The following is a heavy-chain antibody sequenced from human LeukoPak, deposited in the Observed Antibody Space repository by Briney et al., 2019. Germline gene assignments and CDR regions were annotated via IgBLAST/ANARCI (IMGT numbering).Heavy chain of an antibody. Sequence: ASVKVSCKASGGTFSSYAISWVRQAPGQGLEWMGRIIPILGIANYAQKFQGRVTITADKSTGTAYMELSSLRSEDTAVYYCARDNYVVTGAFDIWGQGTMVTVSS. CDR1: GGTFSSYA. V-gene: IGHV1-69*04. CDR2: IIPILGIA. J-gene: IGHJ3*02. D-gene: IGHD3-16*01. CDR3: ARDNYVVTGAFDI.